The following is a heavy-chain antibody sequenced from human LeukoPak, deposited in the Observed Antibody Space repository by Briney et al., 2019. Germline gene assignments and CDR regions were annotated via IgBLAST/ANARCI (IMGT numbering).Heavy chain of an antibody. CDR1: GGSISSGGYY. V-gene: IGHV4-31*03. CDR3: ARARSGWYPDAFDI. J-gene: IGHJ3*02. CDR2: IYYSGST. Sequence: PSQTLSLTCTVSGGSISSGGYYWSWIRQHPGKGLERIGYIYYSGSTYYNPSLKSRVTISVDTSKNQFSLKLSSVTAADTAVYYCARARSGWYPDAFDIWGQGTMVTVSS. D-gene: IGHD6-19*01.